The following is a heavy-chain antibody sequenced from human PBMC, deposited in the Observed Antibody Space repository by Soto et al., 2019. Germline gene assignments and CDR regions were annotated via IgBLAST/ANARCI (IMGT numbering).Heavy chain of an antibody. Sequence: GGSLGLSCAASGFTFGNYAMNWVRQAPGKGLEWVSTVSGNGAVTYYADSVKGRFTISRDNSRSTLYLQMNNLRAEDTAIYFCAKVPASLKTFDYWGQGTLVTVSS. CDR1: GFTFGNYA. J-gene: IGHJ4*02. CDR2: VSGNGAVT. V-gene: IGHV3-23*01. D-gene: IGHD2-2*01. CDR3: AKVPASLKTFDY.